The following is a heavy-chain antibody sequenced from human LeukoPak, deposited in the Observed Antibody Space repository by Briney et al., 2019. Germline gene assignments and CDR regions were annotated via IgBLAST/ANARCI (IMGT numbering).Heavy chain of an antibody. CDR3: ARRSDSTTAGLVLDP. Sequence: GGALKISFKGSGSSFTNYWIGWGRPMPGKGVGWMGIIYPSDSDTRYSPSFQGQVTISADKSINTACPQWSSLKASDTAMYYCARRSDSTTAGLVLDPWGQGTLVTVSS. CDR2: IYPSDSDT. J-gene: IGHJ5*02. V-gene: IGHV5-51*01. CDR1: GSSFTNYW. D-gene: IGHD1-14*01.